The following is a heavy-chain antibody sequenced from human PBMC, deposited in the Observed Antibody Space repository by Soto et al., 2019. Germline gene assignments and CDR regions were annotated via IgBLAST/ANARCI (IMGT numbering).Heavy chain of an antibody. CDR2: VYNSGST. CDR3: ARYRREAVAGYTLDN. V-gene: IGHV4-59*01. D-gene: IGHD6-13*01. CDR1: GGSISSNY. Sequence: ETLSLTCTVSGGSISSNYWTWIRQPPGKGLEWIGYVYNSGSTNYNPSLKSRVTISEDTSKSQFSLKVNSMTAADTAVYYCARYRREAVAGYTLDNWGQGILVTVS. J-gene: IGHJ4*02.